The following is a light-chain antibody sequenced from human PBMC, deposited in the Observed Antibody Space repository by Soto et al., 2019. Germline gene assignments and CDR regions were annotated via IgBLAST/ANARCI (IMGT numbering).Light chain of an antibody. CDR3: SSYTSSAPGVL. CDR2: EVS. CDR1: SSDVGGSNY. J-gene: IGLJ3*02. Sequence: QSVLTQPASVSGSPGQSITISCSGTSSDVGGSNYVSWYQQYPDAAPKLIIYEVSYRPSGVSNRFSGSKSGNTASLTISGLQAEDEASYFCSSYTSSAPGVLFGGGTKLTVL. V-gene: IGLV2-14*01.